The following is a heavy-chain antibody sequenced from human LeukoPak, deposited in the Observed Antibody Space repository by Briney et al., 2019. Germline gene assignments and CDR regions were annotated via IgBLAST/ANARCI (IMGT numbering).Heavy chain of an antibody. D-gene: IGHD6-13*01. V-gene: IGHV4-59*12. J-gene: IGHJ5*02. CDR3: ARDGGYSSSWDLTNWFDP. CDR1: VHPNNSYY. CDR2: IYYSGST. Sequence: TLSLLYTVSVHPNNSYYWSWIRQPPGKGLEEIMYIYYSGSTNYNPSLKSRVTISVDTSKNQFSLKLSSVTAADTAVYYCARDGGYSSSWDLTNWFDPWGQGTLVTVSS.